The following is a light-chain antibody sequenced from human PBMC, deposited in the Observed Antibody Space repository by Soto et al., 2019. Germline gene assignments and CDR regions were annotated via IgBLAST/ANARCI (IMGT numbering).Light chain of an antibody. Sequence: DIVMTQSPDSLAVSIGERATINCKSSQSVLYNSNNKNYLAWYQQKPGQPPKLLLYWASTRESGVPDRFSGSGSGTDFTLTVSALQAEDVAVYYCQQYYSSHPTFGQGSMVDIK. J-gene: IGKJ1*01. CDR1: QSVLYNSNNKNY. V-gene: IGKV4-1*01. CDR3: QQYYSSHPT. CDR2: WAS.